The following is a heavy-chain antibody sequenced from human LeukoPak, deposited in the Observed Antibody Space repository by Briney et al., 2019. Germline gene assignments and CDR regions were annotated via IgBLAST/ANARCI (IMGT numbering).Heavy chain of an antibody. CDR3: ARDQPFGHY. V-gene: IGHV3-20*04. CDR2: INWNGGST. CDR1: GFTVSNNY. D-gene: IGHD3-3*01. Sequence: GGSLRLSCAASGFTVSNNYMSWVRQAPGKGLEWVSGINWNGGSTGYADSVKGRFTISRDNAKNSLYLQMNSLRAEDTALYYCARDQPFGHYWGQGTLVTVSS. J-gene: IGHJ4*02.